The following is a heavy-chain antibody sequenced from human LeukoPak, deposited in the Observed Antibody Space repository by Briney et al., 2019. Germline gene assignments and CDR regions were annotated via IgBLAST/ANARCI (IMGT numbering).Heavy chain of an antibody. Sequence: SETLSPTCAVYGGSFSGYYWSWIPQPPGKGLEWIGEINHSGSTNYNPSLKSRVTISVDTSKNQFSLKLSSVTAADTAVYYCASSSTQYGDYVDDAFDIWGQGTMVTVSS. J-gene: IGHJ3*02. CDR1: GGSFSGYY. D-gene: IGHD4-17*01. V-gene: IGHV4-34*01. CDR3: ASSSTQYGDYVDDAFDI. CDR2: INHSGST.